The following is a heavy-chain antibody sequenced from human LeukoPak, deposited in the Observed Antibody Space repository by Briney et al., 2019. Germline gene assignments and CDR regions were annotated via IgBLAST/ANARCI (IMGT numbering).Heavy chain of an antibody. D-gene: IGHD4-17*01. CDR3: ARARFYGDYSDY. V-gene: IGHV3-48*03. CDR1: GFTFSSYE. CDR2: ISSSGSTI. J-gene: IGHJ4*02. Sequence: GGSLRLSCAASGFTFSSYEMNWVRQAPGKGLEWVSYISSSGSTIYYADSVKGRFTISRDNAKKSLYLQMNSLRAEDTAVYYCARARFYGDYSDYWGQGTLVTVSS.